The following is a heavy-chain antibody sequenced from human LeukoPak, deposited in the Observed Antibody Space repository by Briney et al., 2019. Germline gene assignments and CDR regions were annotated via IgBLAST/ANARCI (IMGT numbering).Heavy chain of an antibody. Sequence: SGGSLRLSCAASGFTFSDYYMSWIRQAPGKGLEWVSAITGSDGTTYYADSVKGRFTISRGNSKNTLYLQMNSLRVEDTAVYYCAQWGDYDILTGYYVSDYWGQGTLVTVSS. V-gene: IGHV3-23*01. J-gene: IGHJ4*02. CDR3: AQWGDYDILTGYYVSDY. CDR2: ITGSDGTT. CDR1: GFTFSDYY. D-gene: IGHD3-9*01.